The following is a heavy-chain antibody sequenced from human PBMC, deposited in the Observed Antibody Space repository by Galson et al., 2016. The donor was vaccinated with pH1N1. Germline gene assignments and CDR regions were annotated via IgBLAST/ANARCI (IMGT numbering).Heavy chain of an antibody. CDR3: ARAPHTFNNRGWAFDV. D-gene: IGHD1/OR15-1a*01. J-gene: IGHJ3*01. V-gene: IGHV3-30*03. CDR1: GFIFSQYG. Sequence: SLRLSCAASGFIFSQYGMHWVRQAPGKGLEWVAFISYDGTYKYYGDSVKGRFTISRDNSKNTVHLQMNSLRADDTAVYYCARAPHTFNNRGWAFDVWGRGTMVSVSS. CDR2: ISYDGTYK.